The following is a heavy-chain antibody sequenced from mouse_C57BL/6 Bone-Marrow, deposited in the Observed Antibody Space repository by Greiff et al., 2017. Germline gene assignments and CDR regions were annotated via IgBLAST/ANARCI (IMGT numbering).Heavy chain of an antibody. J-gene: IGHJ3*01. CDR1: GYTFTSYG. CDR2: IYPRSGHT. D-gene: IGHD4-1*01. Sequence: QVQLQQSGAELARPGASVKLSCKASGYTFTSYGISWVKQRTGQGLEWIGEIYPRSGHTYYNEKFKGKATLTADKSSSTAYMELRSLTTEDSAVYFCARSDWDEAYGGQGTLVTVSA. CDR3: ARSDWDEAY. V-gene: IGHV1-81*01.